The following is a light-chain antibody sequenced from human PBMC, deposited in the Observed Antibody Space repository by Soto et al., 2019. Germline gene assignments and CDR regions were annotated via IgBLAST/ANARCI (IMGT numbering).Light chain of an antibody. Sequence: QSVLTQPPSASGSPGQSVTISCTGTSSDVGGYNYVSWYQQYPGKAPKLMIYEVNKRPSGVPDRFSGSKSGNTASLTVSGLQAEDEADYYCSLFTTNSTFVFGAGTKLTVL. CDR1: SSDVGGYNY. V-gene: IGLV2-8*01. CDR2: EVN. J-gene: IGLJ1*01. CDR3: SLFTTNSTFV.